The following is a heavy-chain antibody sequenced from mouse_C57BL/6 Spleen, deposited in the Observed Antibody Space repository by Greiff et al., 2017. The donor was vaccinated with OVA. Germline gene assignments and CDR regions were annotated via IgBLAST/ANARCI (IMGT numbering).Heavy chain of an antibody. D-gene: IGHD2-4*01. CDR3: AREGYYDRAWFAY. CDR1: GYTFTDYY. V-gene: IGHV1-26*01. Sequence: EVQLQQSGPELVKPGASVKISCKASGYTFTDYYMNWVKQSHGKSLEWIGDINPNNGGTSYNQKFKGKATLTVDKSSSTAYMELRSLTSEDSAVYYCAREGYYDRAWFAYWGQGTLVTVSA. J-gene: IGHJ3*01. CDR2: INPNNGGT.